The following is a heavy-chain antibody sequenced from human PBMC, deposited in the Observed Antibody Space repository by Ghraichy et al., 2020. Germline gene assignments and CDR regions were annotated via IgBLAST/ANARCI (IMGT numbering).Heavy chain of an antibody. D-gene: IGHD6-19*01. V-gene: IGHV4-4*07. CDR3: AGGAVAGTGF. CDR1: GGSISSYY. J-gene: IGHJ4*02. Sequence: SETLSLTCTVSGGSISSYYWSWIRQPTGKELEWIGRIHTSGRADYNPSLKSRVTMSVDTSKKQFSLKLNSVTAADTAIYFCAGGAVAGTGFWGQGALVTVSS. CDR2: IHTSGRA.